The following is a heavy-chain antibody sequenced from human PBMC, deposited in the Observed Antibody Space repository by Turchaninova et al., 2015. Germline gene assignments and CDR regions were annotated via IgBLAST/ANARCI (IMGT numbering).Heavy chain of an antibody. CDR2: IYYSGNP. CDR3: ARELRSGWYGPFDY. D-gene: IGHD6-19*01. CDR1: GDSISSSNYY. Sequence: QLQLQESGPGLVKPSETLSLTCTVSGDSISSSNYYWGWIRQPPGKGLECFGSIYYSGNPYYNPALKSRVTMSVDTTKNQFSLELTSVTAADTAVYYCARELRSGWYGPFDYWGQGTPVTVSS. J-gene: IGHJ4*02. V-gene: IGHV4-39*07.